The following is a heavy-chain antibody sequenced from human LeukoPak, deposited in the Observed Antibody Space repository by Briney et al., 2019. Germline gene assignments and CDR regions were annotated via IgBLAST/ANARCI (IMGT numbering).Heavy chain of an antibody. J-gene: IGHJ4*02. D-gene: IGHD1-1*01. CDR3: ARYDNGKDYFDY. V-gene: IGHV3-23*01. CDR1: GFTFSNYA. CDR2: ITGSGGTT. Sequence: GGSLRLSCAASGFTFSNYAMNWVRQAPGKGLEWVSAITGSGGTTYYADSTKGRFTTSRDTSKNTLYLQMSSLRAEDTALYYCARYDNGKDYFDYWGQGTLVTVSS.